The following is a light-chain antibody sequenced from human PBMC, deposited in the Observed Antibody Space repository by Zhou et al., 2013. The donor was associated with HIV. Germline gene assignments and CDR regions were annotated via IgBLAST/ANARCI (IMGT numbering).Light chain of an antibody. CDR2: KAS. Sequence: DIQMTQSPSTLSASVGDRVTITCRASQSISNWLAWYQQKPGKAPNLLIYKASSLESGVPSRFSGSGSGTEFTLTISSLQPDDFATYFCQQYDNYPYSFGQGTK. CDR3: QQYDNYPYS. CDR1: QSISNW. V-gene: IGKV1-5*03. J-gene: IGKJ2*03.